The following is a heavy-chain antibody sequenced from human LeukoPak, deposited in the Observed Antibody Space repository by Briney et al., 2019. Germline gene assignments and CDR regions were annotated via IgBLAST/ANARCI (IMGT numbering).Heavy chain of an antibody. Sequence: ASVKVSCKASGYTFTSYAISWVRQAPGQGLEYMGYISAYNGNTNYAQKFQGRVTITADESTSTAYMELSSLRSEDTAVYYCARVPYDFWSGYPTYTGMDVWGKGTTVTVSS. V-gene: IGHV1-18*01. CDR3: ARVPYDFWSGYPTYTGMDV. CDR2: ISAYNGNT. J-gene: IGHJ6*04. D-gene: IGHD3-3*01. CDR1: GYTFTSYA.